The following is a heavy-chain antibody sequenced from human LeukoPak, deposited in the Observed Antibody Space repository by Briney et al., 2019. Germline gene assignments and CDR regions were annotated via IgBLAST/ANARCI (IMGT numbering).Heavy chain of an antibody. CDR2: IYHSGST. Sequence: PSQTLSLTCNVSGDSLTSRAYYWSWIRQHPGTGPEWIGYIYHSGSTYYNPSLMTRVSMSVDTSKNQFSLKLTSVTAADSAVYYCARDMFVGGLDVWGKGTTVTVSS. J-gene: IGHJ6*04. CDR3: ARDMFVGGLDV. V-gene: IGHV4-31*03. CDR1: GDSLTSRAYY. D-gene: IGHD3-16*01.